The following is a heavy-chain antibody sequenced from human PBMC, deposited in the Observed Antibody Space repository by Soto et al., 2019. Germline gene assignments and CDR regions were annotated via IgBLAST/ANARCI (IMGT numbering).Heavy chain of an antibody. J-gene: IGHJ4*02. Sequence: PSQTLSLTCAISGDSVSSNSAAWNWIRQSPSRGLEWLGRTYYRSKWYNDYAVSVKSRITINPDTSKNQFSLQLNSVTPEDTAVYYCARGRSMYYYDSSGLTKYYFDYWGQGTLVTVSS. D-gene: IGHD3-22*01. V-gene: IGHV6-1*01. CDR3: ARGRSMYYYDSSGLTKYYFDY. CDR1: GDSVSSNSAA. CDR2: TYYRSKWYN.